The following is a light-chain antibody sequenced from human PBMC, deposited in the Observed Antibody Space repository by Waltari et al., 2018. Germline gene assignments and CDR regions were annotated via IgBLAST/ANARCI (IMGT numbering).Light chain of an antibody. V-gene: IGLV2-14*03. CDR3: STYTTSSALL. J-gene: IGLJ3*02. Sequence: QSALTQPASVSGSPGQSITISCPGNSRHVGGYSFLSWYQQHPGKAPKLLIYDVSKRPSGISNRFSGSKSGNTASLTSSGLQTEDEADYFCSTYTTSSALLFGGGTRLTVL. CDR2: DVS. CDR1: SRHVGGYSF.